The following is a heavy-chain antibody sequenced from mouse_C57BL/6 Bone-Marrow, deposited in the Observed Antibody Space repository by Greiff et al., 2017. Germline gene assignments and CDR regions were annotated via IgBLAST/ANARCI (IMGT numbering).Heavy chain of an antibody. V-gene: IGHV1-9*01. Sequence: VQLQQSGAELMKPGASVKFSCKAPGYTFTGYWIEWVKQRPGHGLAWIGLMLPGSGSTDYNAKFQGKATFTADTSSNTAYMQLSSLTTEDTAIYYCARLLPRDYWGQGTTLTVSS. CDR1: GYTFTGYW. CDR3: ARLLPRDY. J-gene: IGHJ2*01. CDR2: MLPGSGST. D-gene: IGHD1-1*01.